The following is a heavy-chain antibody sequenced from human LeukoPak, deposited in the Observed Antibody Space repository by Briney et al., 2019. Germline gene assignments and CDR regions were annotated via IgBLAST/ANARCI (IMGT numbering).Heavy chain of an antibody. CDR1: GGTFSSYD. CDR3: ARGQGDRRYFDWLFPENTEYFQH. CDR2: MDPNSGNT. Sequence: ASVKVSCKASGGTFSSYDINWVRQATGQGLEWMGWMDPNSGNTNYAQKFQGRVTITRNTSISTAYMELSSLRSEDTAVYYCARGQGDRRYFDWLFPENTEYFQHWGQGTLVTVSS. D-gene: IGHD3-9*01. J-gene: IGHJ1*01. V-gene: IGHV1-8*03.